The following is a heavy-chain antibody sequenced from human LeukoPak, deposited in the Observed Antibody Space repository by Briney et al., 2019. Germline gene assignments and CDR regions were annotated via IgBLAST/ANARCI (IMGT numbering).Heavy chain of an antibody. Sequence: SETLSLTCTVSGGSISSYYWSWIRQPPGKGLEYIGYIYYSGSTNYNPSLKSRVTLSVDTSKNQFSLKLGSVTAADTAVYYCARHTPIPLVRGGFYYVMDVWGRGTTVTVSS. CDR2: IYYSGST. CDR3: ARHTPIPLVRGGFYYVMDV. CDR1: GGSISSYY. V-gene: IGHV4-59*08. J-gene: IGHJ6*02. D-gene: IGHD3-10*01.